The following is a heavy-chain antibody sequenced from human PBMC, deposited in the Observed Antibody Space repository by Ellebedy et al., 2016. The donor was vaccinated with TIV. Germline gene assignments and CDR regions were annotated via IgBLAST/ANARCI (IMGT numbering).Heavy chain of an antibody. D-gene: IGHD1-1*01. CDR1: GYTFTSYY. V-gene: IGHV1-46*01. Sequence: ASVKVSXKASGYTFTSYYMHWVRQAPGQGLEWMGIINPSGGSTSYAQKFQGRVTMTRDTSTSTVYMELSSLRAEDTAVYYCATSGTTGTTPGLGTVRGVGDYWGQGTLVTVSS. CDR2: INPSGGST. CDR3: ATSGTTGTTPGLGTVRGVGDY. J-gene: IGHJ4*02.